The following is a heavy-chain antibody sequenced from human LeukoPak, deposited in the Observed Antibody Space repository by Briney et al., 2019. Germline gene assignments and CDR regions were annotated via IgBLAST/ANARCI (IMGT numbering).Heavy chain of an antibody. CDR3: ARLAKSSSWYGPYYFDH. V-gene: IGHV4-30-4*07. CDR2: IYYSGST. CDR1: GGSISSGGYS. Sequence: SQTLSLTCAVSGGSISSGGYSWSWIRQPPGKGLEWIGYIYYSGSTYYNPSLKSRVTISVDTSKNQFSLKLSSVTAADTAVYYCARLAKSSSWYGPYYFDHWGQGTLVTVSS. D-gene: IGHD6-13*01. J-gene: IGHJ4*02.